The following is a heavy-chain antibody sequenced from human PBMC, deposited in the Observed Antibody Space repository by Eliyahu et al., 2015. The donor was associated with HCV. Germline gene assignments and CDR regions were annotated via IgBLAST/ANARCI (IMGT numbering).Heavy chain of an antibody. CDR2: IHYSGST. CDR1: GGSXTTYX. V-gene: IGHV4-59*01. J-gene: IGHJ5*02. Sequence: QVQLQESGPGLVKPSETLSLTCTVSGGSXTTYXWSWIRQPPGKRLEWIGYIHYSGSTNYNPPLKSRVTISVDTSKNQFSLKLTSVTAADTAMYYCASGGGGIAVTGTGGWFDPWGQGTLVTVSS. D-gene: IGHD6-19*01. CDR3: ASGGGGIAVTGTGGWFDP.